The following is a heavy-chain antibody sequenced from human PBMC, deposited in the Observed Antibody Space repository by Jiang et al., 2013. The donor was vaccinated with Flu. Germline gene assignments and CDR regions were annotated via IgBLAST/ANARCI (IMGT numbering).Heavy chain of an antibody. D-gene: IGHD2-21*01. V-gene: IGHV4-31*03. J-gene: IGHJ6*03. CDR1: GGSISSGGYY. CDR2: IYYSGST. CDR3: ARVSSAIRYYYYYYMDV. Sequence: VKPSQTLSLTCTVSGGSISSGGYYWSWIRQHPGKGLEWIGYIYYSGSTYYNPSLKSRVTISVDTSKNQFSLKLSSVTAADTAVYYCARVSSAIRYYYYYYMDVWGKGTTVTVSS.